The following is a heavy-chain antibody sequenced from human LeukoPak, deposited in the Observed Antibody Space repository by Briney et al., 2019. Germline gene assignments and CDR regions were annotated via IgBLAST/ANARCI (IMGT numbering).Heavy chain of an antibody. D-gene: IGHD5-12*01. CDR2: IYYSGST. Sequence: SETLSLTCTVSGGSVSSGSYYWSWIRQPPGKGLEWIGYIYYSGSTNYNPSLKSRVTISVDTSKNQFSLKLNSVTAADTAVYYCARLLHGYGHYFDYWGQGALVTVSS. J-gene: IGHJ4*02. CDR1: GGSVSSGSYY. CDR3: ARLLHGYGHYFDY. V-gene: IGHV4-61*01.